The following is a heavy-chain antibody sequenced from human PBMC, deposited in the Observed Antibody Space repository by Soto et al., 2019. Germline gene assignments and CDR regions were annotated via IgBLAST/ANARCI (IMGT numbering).Heavy chain of an antibody. CDR3: ARGRDEYKLGNV. CDR2: IHPSGST. Sequence: QVQLQQWGAGLLKPSETLSLTCAVSGGSLSDYYWPWIRQSPGKGLEWIGEIHPSGSTYYNPSLRSRGTISVDTSKNQFSLKLTSLTAADTAIYYCARGRDEYKLGNVWGHGTTVTVSS. J-gene: IGHJ6*02. V-gene: IGHV4-34*01. CDR1: GGSLSDYY. D-gene: IGHD1-1*01.